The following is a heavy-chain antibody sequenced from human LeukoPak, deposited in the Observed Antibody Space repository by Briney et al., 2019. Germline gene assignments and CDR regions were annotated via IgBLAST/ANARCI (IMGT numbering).Heavy chain of an antibody. CDR3: ARDTCTNGVCYYYFDY. J-gene: IGHJ4*02. D-gene: IGHD2-8*01. CDR1: GYSISSGYY. V-gene: IGHV4-38-2*02. CDR2: IYHSGST. Sequence: SETLSLTCTVSGYSISSGYYWGWIRQPPGKGLEWIGSIYHSGSTYYNPSLKSRVTISVGTSKNQFSLKLSSVPAADTAVYYCARDTCTNGVCYYYFDYWGRGTLVTVS.